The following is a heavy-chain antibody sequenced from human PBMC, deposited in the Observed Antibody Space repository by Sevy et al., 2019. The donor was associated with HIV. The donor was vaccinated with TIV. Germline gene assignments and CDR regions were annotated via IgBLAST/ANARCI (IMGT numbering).Heavy chain of an antibody. V-gene: IGHV3-23*01. D-gene: IGHD2-21*01. CDR2: ISNSGANT. CDR1: GFTFTNYG. J-gene: IGHJ4*02. CDR3: AKEWTLLSDWYGEVDY. Sequence: GGSLRLSCAASGFTFTNYGMHWVRQAPGKGLEWVSGISNSGANTYYADSVGGRFTVSRDNSKNTGYLQLNSLRAEDTAIYYCAKEWTLLSDWYGEVDYWGQGTLVTVSS.